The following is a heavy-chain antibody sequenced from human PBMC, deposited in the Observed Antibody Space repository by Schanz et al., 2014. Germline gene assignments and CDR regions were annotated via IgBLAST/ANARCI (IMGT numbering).Heavy chain of an antibody. CDR1: GFTFSAYW. CDR3: ARDRWDWNNAFDI. Sequence: EVQLVESGGGLVQPGGSLRVSCAASGFTFSAYWMTWVRQAPGKGLEWVSVIYGGGITYYADSVKGRFTISRDSSKNTLYLQMNSLRAEDTAVYYCARDRWDWNNAFDIWGQGTMVTVSS. J-gene: IGHJ3*02. D-gene: IGHD1-1*01. CDR2: IYGGGIT. V-gene: IGHV3-66*01.